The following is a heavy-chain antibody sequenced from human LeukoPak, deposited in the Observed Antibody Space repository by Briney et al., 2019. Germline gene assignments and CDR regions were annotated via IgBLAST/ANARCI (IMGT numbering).Heavy chain of an antibody. CDR3: ARDVGGYYYGNLEY. CDR2: ISYGGST. CDR1: GGSIRSGDHY. V-gene: IGHV4-31*03. J-gene: IGHJ4*02. Sequence: SETLSLTCTVSGGSIRSGDHYWNGIRQHPGKGPEWIGYISYGGSTFYNPSLKSRAAISVDTSKTQFSLKLTSVTAADTAVYYCARDVGGYYYGNLEYWGQGILVTVSS. D-gene: IGHD3-22*01.